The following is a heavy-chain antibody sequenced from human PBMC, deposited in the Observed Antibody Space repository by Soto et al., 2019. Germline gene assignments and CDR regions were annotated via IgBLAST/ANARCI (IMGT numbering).Heavy chain of an antibody. CDR2: ISAYNGNT. CDR1: GYTFASYG. J-gene: IGHJ3*02. V-gene: IGHV1-18*01. Sequence: ASVKVSCKASGYTFASYGISWVRQAPGPGLEWMGWISAYNGNTNYAQKLQGRVTMTTDTSTSTAYMELRSLISDDTAVYYFAREVDYGDYLNVFDICGQATMITVS. CDR3: AREVDYGDYLNVFDI. D-gene: IGHD4-17*01.